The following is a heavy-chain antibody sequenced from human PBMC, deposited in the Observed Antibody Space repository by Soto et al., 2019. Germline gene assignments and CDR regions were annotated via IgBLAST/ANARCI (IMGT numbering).Heavy chain of an antibody. D-gene: IGHD6-13*01. CDR1: GYSFTTYL. CDR2: IYPGDSDT. CDR3: ARQAAAGKYYYGMDV. V-gene: IGHV5-51*01. J-gene: IGHJ6*02. Sequence: GESLKISCKGSGYSFTTYLIGWVRQMPGKGLECMGIIYPGDSDTRYGPSFQGQVTISADKSISTAYLQWSSLKASDTAMYYCARQAAAGKYYYGMDVWGQGTTVTVSS.